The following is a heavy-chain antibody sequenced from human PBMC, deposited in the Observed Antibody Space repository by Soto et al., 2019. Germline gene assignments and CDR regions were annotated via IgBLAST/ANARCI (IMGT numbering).Heavy chain of an antibody. J-gene: IGHJ3*02. Sequence: QVQLQQWGAGLLKPSETLSLTCAVYGGSFSGYYWSWIRQPPGKGLEWIGEINHSGSTNYNPSLKSRVAISVDTSKNQCSRKLSSVTAADTAVYYCARGRYCSGGSCYSPAFDIWGQGTMVTVSS. V-gene: IGHV4-34*01. CDR2: INHSGST. D-gene: IGHD2-15*01. CDR3: ARGRYCSGGSCYSPAFDI. CDR1: GGSFSGYY.